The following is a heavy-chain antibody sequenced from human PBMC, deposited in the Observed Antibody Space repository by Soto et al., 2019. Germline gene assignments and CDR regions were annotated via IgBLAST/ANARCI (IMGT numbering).Heavy chain of an antibody. D-gene: IGHD4-17*01. J-gene: IGHJ3*02. CDR3: ARDSADYGDYAGAFDI. CDR2: ISSNGGST. Sequence: GGSLRLSCAASGFTFGSYAMHWVRQAPGKGLEYVSAISSNGGSTYYANSVKGRFTISRDNSKNTLYLQMGSLRAEDMAVYYCARDSADYGDYAGAFDIWGQGTMVTVSS. CDR1: GFTFGSYA. V-gene: IGHV3-64*01.